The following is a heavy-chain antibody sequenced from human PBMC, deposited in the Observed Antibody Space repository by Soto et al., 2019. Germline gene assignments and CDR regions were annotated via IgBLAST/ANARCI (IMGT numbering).Heavy chain of an antibody. CDR3: ARGLRGGYYYGMDV. V-gene: IGHV1-69*02. CDR2: IIPILGIA. Sequence: SVKVSCKASGGTFSSYTSIWVRQAPGQGLEWMGRIIPILGIANYAQKFQGRVTITADKSTSTAYMELSSLRSEDTAVYYCARGLRGGYYYGMDVWGQGTTVTVSS. J-gene: IGHJ6*02. CDR1: GGTFSSYT. D-gene: IGHD2-15*01.